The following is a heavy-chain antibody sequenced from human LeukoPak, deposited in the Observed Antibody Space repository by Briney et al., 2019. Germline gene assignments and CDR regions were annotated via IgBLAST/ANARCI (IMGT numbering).Heavy chain of an antibody. Sequence: ASVKVSCKASGYTFTSYYMHWVRQAPGQGLEWMGIINPSGGSTSYAQKFQGRVTMTRDTSTSTVYMELSSLRSEDAAVYYCARASAAGSGSYYTPWSLLGYWGQGTLVTVSS. D-gene: IGHD3-10*01. J-gene: IGHJ4*02. CDR1: GYTFTSYY. V-gene: IGHV1-46*01. CDR3: ARASAAGSGSYYTPWSLLGY. CDR2: INPSGGST.